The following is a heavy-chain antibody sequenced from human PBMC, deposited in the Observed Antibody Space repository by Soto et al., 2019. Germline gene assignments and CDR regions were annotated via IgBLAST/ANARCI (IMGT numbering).Heavy chain of an antibody. CDR3: ARDRWAAYSSSWSGFDY. CDR2: IYYSGST. V-gene: IGHV4-31*03. Sequence: QVQLQESGPGLVKPSQTLSLTCTVSGGSISSGGYYWSWIRQHPGKGLEWIGYIYYSGSTYYNPSLKSRVTRSVDTSKNQFSLKLSSVTAADTALYYCARDRWAAYSSSWSGFDYWGQGTLVTVSS. D-gene: IGHD6-13*01. J-gene: IGHJ4*02. CDR1: GGSISSGGYY.